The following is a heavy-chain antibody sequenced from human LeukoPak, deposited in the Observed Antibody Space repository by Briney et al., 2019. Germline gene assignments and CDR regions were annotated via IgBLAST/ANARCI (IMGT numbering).Heavy chain of an antibody. Sequence: ASVTVSCKASGYTFTRYAMNWVRQAPGQGLEWMGWINTNTGNPTYAQGFTGRFVFSLDTSVSTAYLQISSLKAEDTAVYYCARAYYYDSSGPPETSGYFDYWGQGTLVTVSS. CDR3: ARAYYYDSSGPPETSGYFDY. CDR1: GYTFTRYA. CDR2: INTNTGNP. V-gene: IGHV7-4-1*02. J-gene: IGHJ4*02. D-gene: IGHD3-22*01.